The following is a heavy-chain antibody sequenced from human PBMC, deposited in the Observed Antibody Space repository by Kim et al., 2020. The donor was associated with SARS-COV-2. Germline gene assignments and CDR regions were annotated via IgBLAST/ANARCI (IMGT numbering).Heavy chain of an antibody. V-gene: IGHV1-3*01. CDR2: INAGNGNT. CDR3: ARAYSGYDLGVGYYYYGMDV. D-gene: IGHD5-12*01. J-gene: IGHJ6*02. CDR1: GYTFTSYA. Sequence: ASVKVSCKASGYTFTSYAMHWVRQAPGQRLEWMGWINAGNGNTKYSQKFQGRVTITRDTSASTAYMELSSLRSEDTAVYYCARAYSGYDLGVGYYYYGMDVWGQGTTVTVSS.